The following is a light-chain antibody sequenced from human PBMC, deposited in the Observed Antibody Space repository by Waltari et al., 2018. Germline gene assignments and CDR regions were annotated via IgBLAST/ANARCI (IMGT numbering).Light chain of an antibody. CDR2: EVS. CDR3: MQSMQLPRYS. Sequence: DIVLTQTPHSLSVTPGQPASMSCKSSQRLLFSDGNTYLYWYLQKPGQSPQLLIYEVSNRCSGVSERVSGSGSGTDFTLKISRVEAEDVGVYYCMQSMQLPRYSFGQGTKLEI. J-gene: IGKJ2*01. V-gene: IGKV2D-29*02. CDR1: QRLLFSDGNTY.